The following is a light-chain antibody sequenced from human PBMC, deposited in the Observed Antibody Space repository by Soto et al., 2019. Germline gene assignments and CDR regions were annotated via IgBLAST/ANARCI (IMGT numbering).Light chain of an antibody. V-gene: IGKV1-39*01. CDR3: QQYNRYWT. Sequence: DIQMTQSPSSLSASVGDRVTITCRASQSISTYLNWYQQKPGKAPKLLIYDVSSLQSGVPSRFSGSGSETEFTLTISSLLPDDFATYYCQQYNRYWTFGQGTKVDIK. CDR2: DVS. J-gene: IGKJ1*01. CDR1: QSISTY.